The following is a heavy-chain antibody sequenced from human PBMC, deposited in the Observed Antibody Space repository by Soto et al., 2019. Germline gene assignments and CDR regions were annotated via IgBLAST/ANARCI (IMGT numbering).Heavy chain of an antibody. J-gene: IGHJ5*02. Sequence: PSETLSLTCTVSCGSISSGDYYWSWIRQPPGKGLEWIGYIYYSGSTYYNPSLKSRVTISVDTSKNQFSLKLSSVTAADTAVYYCARGYSGYGGRVNWFDPWGQGTLVTVS. CDR1: CGSISSGDYY. V-gene: IGHV4-30-4*01. CDR3: ARGYSGYGGRVNWFDP. CDR2: IYYSGST. D-gene: IGHD5-12*01.